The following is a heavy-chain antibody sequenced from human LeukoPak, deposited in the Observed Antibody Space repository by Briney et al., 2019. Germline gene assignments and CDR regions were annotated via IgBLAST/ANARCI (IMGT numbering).Heavy chain of an antibody. Sequence: ASETLSLTCAVYGGSSSGYYWSWIRQPPGKGLEWIGEINHSGSTNYNPSLKSRVTISVDTSKNQFSLKLSSVTAADTAVYYCASGWLQASFDYWGQGTLVTVSS. V-gene: IGHV4-34*01. D-gene: IGHD5-24*01. J-gene: IGHJ4*02. CDR3: ASGWLQASFDY. CDR1: GGSSSGYY. CDR2: INHSGST.